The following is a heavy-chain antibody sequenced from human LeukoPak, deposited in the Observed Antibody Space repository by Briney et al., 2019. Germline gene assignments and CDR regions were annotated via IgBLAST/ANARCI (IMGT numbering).Heavy chain of an antibody. V-gene: IGHV3-23*01. CDR1: GFTFSSYA. CDR2: ISGRGGST. D-gene: IGHD3-10*01. CDR3: AKDPDYISDY. Sequence: GGSLRLSCAASGFTFSSYAMSWVRQVPGKGLEWVSVISGRGGSTYYADSVKGRFTISRDNSKNTLYLQMNSLRAEDTAVYYCAKDPDYISDYWGQGTLVTVSS. J-gene: IGHJ4*02.